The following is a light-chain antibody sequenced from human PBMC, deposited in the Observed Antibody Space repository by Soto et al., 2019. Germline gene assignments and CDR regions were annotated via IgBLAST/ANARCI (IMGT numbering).Light chain of an antibody. CDR1: SNTIGGYNV. Sequence: QSSLTQPASVSGSPVQSITISCTGTSNTIGGYNVVSWYQQHPGTAPKVIIYEGIKRPSGVSNRFSGSISGSTASLTISGLPAEDEADYYCPSYVGAXTYVVGTGTKVXV. CDR3: PSYVGAXTYV. CDR2: EGI. J-gene: IGLJ1*01. V-gene: IGLV2-23*01.